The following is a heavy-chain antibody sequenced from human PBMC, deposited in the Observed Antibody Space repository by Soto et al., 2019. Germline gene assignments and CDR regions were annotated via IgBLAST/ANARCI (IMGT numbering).Heavy chain of an antibody. V-gene: IGHV4-30-4*01. CDR1: GGSISSGDYY. CDR3: ARDPFGYYYDSSGYRNDY. J-gene: IGHJ4*02. Sequence: PSETLSLTCTVSGGSISSGDYYWSWIRQPPGKGLEWIRYIYYSGSTYYNPSLKSRVTISVDTSKNQFSLKLSSVTAADTAVYYCARDPFGYYYDSSGYRNDYWGQGTLVTV. CDR2: IYYSGST. D-gene: IGHD3-22*01.